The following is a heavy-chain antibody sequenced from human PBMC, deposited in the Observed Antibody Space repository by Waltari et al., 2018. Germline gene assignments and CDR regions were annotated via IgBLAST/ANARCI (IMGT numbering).Heavy chain of an antibody. CDR2: ISYDESNK. J-gene: IGHJ4*02. CDR1: GFNFNDYG. CDR3: ARDRHGLGLLDLQY. V-gene: IGHV3-30*03. D-gene: IGHD1-1*01. Sequence: QVHLVESGGGVVQPGKSLTLSCAGSGFNFNDYGIHWVRQAPGKGLEWVAVISYDESNKVYGDSVRGRCTISRDKSNNRVDLQMNSLQIEDTAVYFCARDRHGLGLLDLQYWGRGTQVAVSA.